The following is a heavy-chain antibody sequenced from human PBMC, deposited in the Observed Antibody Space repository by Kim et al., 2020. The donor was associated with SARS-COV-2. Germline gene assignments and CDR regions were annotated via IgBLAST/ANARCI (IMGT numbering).Heavy chain of an antibody. J-gene: IGHJ4*02. V-gene: IGHV4-34*01. CDR1: GGSFSGYY. CDR3: ARGPFWVYYDSSGPKFDYWGQGTRFDY. Sequence: SETLSLTCAVYGGSFSGYYWSWIRQPPGKGLEWIGEINHSGSTNYNPSLKSRVTISVDTSKNQFSLKLSSVTAADTAVYYCARGPFWVYYDSSGPKFDYWGQGTRFDYWGQGTLVTVSS. D-gene: IGHD3-22*01. CDR2: INHSGST.